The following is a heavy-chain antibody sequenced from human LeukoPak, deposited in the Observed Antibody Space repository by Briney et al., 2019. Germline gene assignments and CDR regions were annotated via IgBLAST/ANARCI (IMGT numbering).Heavy chain of an antibody. Sequence: GASVKVSCKASGYTFTGYYMHWVRQAPGQGLEWMGGIIPIFGTANYAQKFQGRVTITTDESTSTAYMELSSLRSEDTAVYYCARTAETIYYYDSSGYEPTFDYWGQGTLVTVSS. V-gene: IGHV1-69*05. CDR1: GYTFTGYY. J-gene: IGHJ4*02. CDR3: ARTAETIYYYDSSGYEPTFDY. D-gene: IGHD3-22*01. CDR2: IIPIFGTA.